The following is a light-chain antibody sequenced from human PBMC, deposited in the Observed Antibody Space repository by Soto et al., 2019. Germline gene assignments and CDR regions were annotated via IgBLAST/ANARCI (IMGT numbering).Light chain of an antibody. V-gene: IGKV3-20*01. Sequence: ETMLTQSPATLSASPGERVTLSCRATQSVTYNLAWYQQKPGQAPRLLIYDASTRATGIPDRFSGSGSGTDFSLTISRLEPEDFAVYYCQQYGSSVTFGQGTRLEIK. CDR1: QSVTYN. CDR2: DAS. J-gene: IGKJ5*01. CDR3: QQYGSSVT.